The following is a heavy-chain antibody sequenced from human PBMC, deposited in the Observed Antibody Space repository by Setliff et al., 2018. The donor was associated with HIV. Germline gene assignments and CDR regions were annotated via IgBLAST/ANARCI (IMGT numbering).Heavy chain of an antibody. CDR2: INHGGDT. V-gene: IGHV4-34*01. D-gene: IGHD3-10*01. Sequence: ASETLSLTCAVYGQSISGYYWSWIRQTPGTGLEWIGEINHGGDTNYNPSLKSRVTISVGSSYNHFSLKLSSVTAADTGVYYCASRRGIEFYFDIWGQGTPVTVSS. CDR3: ASRRGIEFYFDI. J-gene: IGHJ4*02. CDR1: GQSISGYY.